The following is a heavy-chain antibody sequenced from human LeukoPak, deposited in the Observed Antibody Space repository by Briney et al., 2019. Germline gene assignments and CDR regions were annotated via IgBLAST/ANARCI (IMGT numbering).Heavy chain of an antibody. CDR2: ISSSSSYI. Sequence: GGSLRLSCAASGFTFSSYSMNWVRQAPGKGLEWVSSISSSSSYIYYADSVKGRFTTSRDNAKNSLYLQMNSLRAEDTAVYYCARDQKYYYDSSGYPTAGGYFDYWGQGTLVTVSS. J-gene: IGHJ4*02. D-gene: IGHD3-22*01. CDR1: GFTFSSYS. V-gene: IGHV3-21*01. CDR3: ARDQKYYYDSSGYPTAGGYFDY.